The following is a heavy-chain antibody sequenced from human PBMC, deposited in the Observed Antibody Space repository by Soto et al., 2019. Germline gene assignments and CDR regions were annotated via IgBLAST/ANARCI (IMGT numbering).Heavy chain of an antibody. CDR2: ISYDGYNK. V-gene: IGHV3-30-3*01. CDR1: GFTFSSYA. D-gene: IGHD3-10*01. J-gene: IGHJ4*02. CDR3: ARDLRRMVRGIEY. Sequence: QVQLVESGGGVVQPGRSLRLSCAASGFTFSSYAMHWVRQAPGKGLEWVAAISYDGYNKYYADSVKGRFTISRDNSKNMLDLQMNSLRAEDTAVYYCARDLRRMVRGIEYWGQGTLVTVSS.